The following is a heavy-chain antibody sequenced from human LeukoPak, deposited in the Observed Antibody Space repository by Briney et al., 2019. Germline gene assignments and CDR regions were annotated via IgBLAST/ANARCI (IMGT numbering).Heavy chain of an antibody. D-gene: IGHD1-26*01. CDR2: ISYDGSNK. J-gene: IGHJ4*02. Sequence: GRSLRLSCAASGFTFSSYGMHWARQAPGKGLEWVAVISYDGSNKYYADSVKGRFTISRDNSKNTLYLQMNSLRAEDTAVYYCARGWELNFDYWGQGTLVTVSS. CDR1: GFTFSSYG. CDR3: ARGWELNFDY. V-gene: IGHV3-30*03.